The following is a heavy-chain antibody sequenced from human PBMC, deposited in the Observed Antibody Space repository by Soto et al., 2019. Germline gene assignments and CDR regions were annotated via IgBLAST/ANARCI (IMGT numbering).Heavy chain of an antibody. CDR1: GGSISSYY. D-gene: IGHD3-22*01. V-gene: IGHV4-59*01. CDR3: GGKNYDCSGYFDY. J-gene: IGHJ4*02. CDR2: MYYSGST. Sequence: ASETLSLTCIVSGGSISSYYWSWIRQPPGKGLEWIGYMYYSGSTNYNPSLKSRVTISVDTSKNQFSLNLSSVTPADTAVYYCGGKNYDCSGYFDYWGQGTLVTVSS.